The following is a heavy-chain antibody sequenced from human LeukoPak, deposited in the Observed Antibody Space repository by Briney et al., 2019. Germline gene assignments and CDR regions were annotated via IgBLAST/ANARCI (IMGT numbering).Heavy chain of an antibody. Sequence: GGPLRLSCAASGFTFSSYWMSWVRQAPGRGLEWVANIKQDGSEKYYVDSVKGRFTISRDNAKNSLFLQMNSLRAEDTAVYYCARRGASGWYFDYWGQGTLVTVSS. CDR1: GFTFSSYW. J-gene: IGHJ4*02. CDR2: IKQDGSEK. D-gene: IGHD6-19*01. CDR3: ARRGASGWYFDY. V-gene: IGHV3-7*01.